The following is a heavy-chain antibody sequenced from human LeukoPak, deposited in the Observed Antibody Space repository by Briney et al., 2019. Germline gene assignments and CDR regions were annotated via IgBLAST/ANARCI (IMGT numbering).Heavy chain of an antibody. D-gene: IGHD6-6*01. CDR3: ARHESSSPHFDY. Sequence: SETLSLTCNVSGGSISSYYWSWIRQPPGKGLEWIGYIYYSGSTNYNPSLKSRVTISVDTSKNQFSLKLSSVTAADTAVYYCARHESSSPHFDYWGQGTLVTVSS. CDR1: GGSISSYY. J-gene: IGHJ4*02. V-gene: IGHV4-59*08. CDR2: IYYSGST.